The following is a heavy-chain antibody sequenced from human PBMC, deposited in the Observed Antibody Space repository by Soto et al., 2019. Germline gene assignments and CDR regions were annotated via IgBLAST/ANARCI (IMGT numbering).Heavy chain of an antibody. Sequence: GGSLRLSCAASGFTFSSYGMHWVRQAPGKGLEWVAVIWYDGSNKYYADSVKGRFTISRDNSKNTLYLQMNSLRAEDTAVYYCARGFSVDTAMVIAHWGQGTLVTVSS. CDR3: ARGFSVDTAMVIAH. V-gene: IGHV3-33*01. CDR2: IWYDGSNK. D-gene: IGHD5-18*01. CDR1: GFTFSSYG. J-gene: IGHJ4*02.